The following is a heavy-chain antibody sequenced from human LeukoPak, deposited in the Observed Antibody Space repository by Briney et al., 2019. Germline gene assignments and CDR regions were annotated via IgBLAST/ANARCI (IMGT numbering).Heavy chain of an antibody. CDR3: ARAARVAAAGTLGAFDI. V-gene: IGHV4-34*01. J-gene: IGHJ3*02. Sequence: SETLSLTCTVSGGSISSYYWSWIRQPPGKGLEWIGEINHSGSTNYNPSLKSRVTISVDTSKNQFSLKLSSVTAADTAVYYCARAARVAAAGTLGAFDIRGQGTMVTVSS. CDR2: INHSGST. CDR1: GGSISSYY. D-gene: IGHD6-13*01.